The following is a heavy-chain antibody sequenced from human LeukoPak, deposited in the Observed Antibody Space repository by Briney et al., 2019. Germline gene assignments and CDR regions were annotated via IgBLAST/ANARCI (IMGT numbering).Heavy chain of an antibody. V-gene: IGHV3-7*03. CDR2: IKKDGSDK. J-gene: IGHJ4*02. D-gene: IGHD3-10*01. Sequence: GGSLRLSCAASGFMFSNYWMSWVRQAPGKGPEWVGDIKKDGSDKYYVGSVKGQFTISRDNAKNSLYLQMNSLRAEDTAVYYCARDSLIQHGSGSYWGFDYWGQGILVTVSS. CDR1: GFMFSNYW. CDR3: ARDSLIQHGSGSYWGFDY.